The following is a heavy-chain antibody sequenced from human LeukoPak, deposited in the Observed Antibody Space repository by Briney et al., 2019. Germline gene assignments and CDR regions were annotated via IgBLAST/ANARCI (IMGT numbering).Heavy chain of an antibody. CDR3: ATAKWEYFYFDS. CDR2: TSYSGGT. V-gene: IGHV4-31*03. J-gene: IGHJ4*02. CDR1: GGSVSRGGYY. D-gene: IGHD1-26*01. Sequence: PSETLSLTCTVSGGSVSRGGYYWSWIRQHPGKGLEWIGYTSYSGGTYYNPSLMSRITMSVDRSQNQISLKMRDVTAADTAVYFCATAKWEYFYFDSWGQGALVAVSS.